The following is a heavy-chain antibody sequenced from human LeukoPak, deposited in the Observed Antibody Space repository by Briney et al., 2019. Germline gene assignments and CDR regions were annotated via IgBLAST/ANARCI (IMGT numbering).Heavy chain of an antibody. J-gene: IGHJ4*02. D-gene: IGHD5-24*01. CDR3: ARDGRWLQSYYFDY. Sequence: SVKVSCEASGGTFSSYAISWVRQAPGQGLEWMGGIIPIFGTANYAQKFQGRVTITTDESTSTAYMELSSLRSEDTAVYYCARDGRWLQSYYFDYWGQGTLVTVSS. V-gene: IGHV1-69*05. CDR2: IIPIFGTA. CDR1: GGTFSSYA.